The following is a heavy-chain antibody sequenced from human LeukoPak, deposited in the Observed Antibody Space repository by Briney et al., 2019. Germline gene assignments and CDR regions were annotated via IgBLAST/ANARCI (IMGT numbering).Heavy chain of an antibody. CDR2: ITSRSAYL. V-gene: IGHV3-21*01. Sequence: GGSLRLSCSASGFTFSNYNMNWVRQAPGKGLEWVSTITSRSAYLSYADSLEGRFTISRDNAKSSLYLQMNSLRVEDTALYYCARDSYYGGINFDYWGQGGLVTVSS. CDR1: GFTFSNYN. D-gene: IGHD4-23*01. J-gene: IGHJ4*02. CDR3: ARDSYYGGINFDY.